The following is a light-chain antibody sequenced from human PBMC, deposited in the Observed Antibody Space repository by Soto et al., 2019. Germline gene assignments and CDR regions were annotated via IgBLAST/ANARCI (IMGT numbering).Light chain of an antibody. CDR1: SSNIGAGYD. V-gene: IGLV1-40*01. Sequence: QSVLAQPPSVSGAPGQKVTISCTGSSSNIGAGYDLHWYQQLPGTAPKLLLYGNINRPSGVPDRFSGSKSGTSASLAITGLQAEDVADYYCQSYDTSLSAYVVGTGTKVT. CDR3: QSYDTSLSAYV. CDR2: GNI. J-gene: IGLJ1*01.